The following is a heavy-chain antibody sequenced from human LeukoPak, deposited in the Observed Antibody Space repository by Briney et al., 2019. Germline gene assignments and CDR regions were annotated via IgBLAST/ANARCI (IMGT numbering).Heavy chain of an antibody. D-gene: IGHD1-1*01. CDR1: GFTFKSVS. CDR3: ARDPYTGSMFDY. V-gene: IGHV3-21*01. Sequence: GGSLRLSCVATGFTFKSVSMSWVRQAPGKGLEWVAFIGHVAGDIFYADSVKGRFTISRDDANDSVYLQMNSLRVDDTAVYFCARDPYTGSMFDYWGHGTLVTVSP. J-gene: IGHJ4*01. CDR2: IGHVAGDI.